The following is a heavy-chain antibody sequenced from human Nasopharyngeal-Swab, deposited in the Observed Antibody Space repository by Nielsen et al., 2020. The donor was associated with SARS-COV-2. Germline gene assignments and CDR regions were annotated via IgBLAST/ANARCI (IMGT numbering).Heavy chain of an antibody. V-gene: IGHV4-34*01. Sequence: SETLSLTCAVYGGSFSDYSWSWIRQPPGKGLEWIGEINHSGSINYTPSLKRRVTISLDTSKNQFSLKLSSVTVADTAFYYCARGPLRYCTSTDCDWAAAGKGGTYSYYGMDVWGQGTTVTVSS. J-gene: IGHJ6*02. CDR3: ARGPLRYCTSTDCDWAAAGKGGTYSYYGMDV. D-gene: IGHD2-2*01. CDR1: GGSFSDYS. CDR2: INHSGSI.